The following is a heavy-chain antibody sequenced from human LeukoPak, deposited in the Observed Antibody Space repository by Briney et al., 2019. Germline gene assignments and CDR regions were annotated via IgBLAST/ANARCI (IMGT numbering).Heavy chain of an antibody. Sequence: GGSLRLSCAASGFTVSSNYMSWVRQAPGKGLEWVSVIYSGGSTYYADSVKGRFTISRHNSKNTLYLQMDSLRAEDTAVYYCARGTVMAHFDYWGQGTLVTVSS. J-gene: IGHJ4*02. CDR2: IYSGGST. V-gene: IGHV3-53*04. D-gene: IGHD5-24*01. CDR3: ARGTVMAHFDY. CDR1: GFTVSSNY.